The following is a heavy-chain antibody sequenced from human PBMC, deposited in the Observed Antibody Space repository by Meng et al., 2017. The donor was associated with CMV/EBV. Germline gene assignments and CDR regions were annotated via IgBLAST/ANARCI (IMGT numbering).Heavy chain of an antibody. V-gene: IGHV4-34*01. CDR2: INHSGST. CDR3: ARVYYDSSGSPNWFDP. J-gene: IGHJ5*02. D-gene: IGHD3-22*01. Sequence: SETLSLTCAVYGGSFSGYYWSWIRQPPGKGLEWIGEINHSGSTNYNPSLKSRVTISVDTSKNQFSLKLSSVTAADTAVYYCARVYYDSSGSPNWFDPWGQGTLVTVSS. CDR1: GGSFSGYY.